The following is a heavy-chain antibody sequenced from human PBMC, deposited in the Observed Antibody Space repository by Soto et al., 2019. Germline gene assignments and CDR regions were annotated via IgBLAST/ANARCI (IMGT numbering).Heavy chain of an antibody. CDR2: IYPGDSDT. CDR3: ARTTDDYVWGSYRPPTYYYYGMDV. CDR1: TSYW. J-gene: IGHJ6*02. Sequence: TSYWIGWVRQMPGKGLEWMGIIYPGDSDTRYSPSFQGQVTISADKSISTAYLQWSSLKASDTAMYYCARTTDDYVWGSYRPPTYYYYGMDVWGQGTTVTVSS. V-gene: IGHV5-51*01. D-gene: IGHD3-16*02.